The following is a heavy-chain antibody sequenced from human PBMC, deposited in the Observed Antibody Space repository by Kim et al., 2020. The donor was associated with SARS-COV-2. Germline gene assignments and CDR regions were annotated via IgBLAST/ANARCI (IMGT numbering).Heavy chain of an antibody. CDR1: GYSFTSYW. Sequence: GESLKISCKGSGYSFTSYWISWVRQMPGKGLEWMGRIDPSDSYTNYSPSFQGHVTISADKSISTAYLQWSSLKASDTAMYYCASLDHYYDSSGKDWGQGTLVTVSS. V-gene: IGHV5-10-1*01. CDR3: ASLDHYYDSSGKD. CDR2: IDPSDSYT. D-gene: IGHD3-22*01. J-gene: IGHJ4*02.